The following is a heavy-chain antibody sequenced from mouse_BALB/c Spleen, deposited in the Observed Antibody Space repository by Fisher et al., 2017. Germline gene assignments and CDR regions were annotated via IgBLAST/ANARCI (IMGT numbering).Heavy chain of an antibody. J-gene: IGHJ4*01. V-gene: IGHV1-20*01. D-gene: IGHD2-4*01. CDR3: AREDDYGAMDY. Sequence: KFKGKATLTVDKSSSTAHMELLSLTSEDSAVYYCAREDDYGAMDYWGQGTSVTVSS.